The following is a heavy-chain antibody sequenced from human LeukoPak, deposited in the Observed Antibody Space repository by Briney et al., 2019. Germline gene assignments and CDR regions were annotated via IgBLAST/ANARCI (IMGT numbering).Heavy chain of an antibody. CDR2: IRYDGSNK. D-gene: IGHD6-13*01. CDR1: GFTFSSYG. Sequence: GGSLRLSCAASGFTFSSYGMHWVRQAPGKGLEWVAFIRYDGSNKYYADSVKGRFTISRDNSKNTLYLQMNGLRAEDTAVYYCATHVGAARYYYYYMDVWGKGTTVTVSS. V-gene: IGHV3-30*02. J-gene: IGHJ6*03. CDR3: ATHVGAARYYYYYMDV.